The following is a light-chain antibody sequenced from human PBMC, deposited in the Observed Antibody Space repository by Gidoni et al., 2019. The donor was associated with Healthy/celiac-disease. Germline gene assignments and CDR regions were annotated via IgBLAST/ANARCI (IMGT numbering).Light chain of an antibody. CDR1: QSVSSSY. Sequence: EIVLTQSPGTLSLSPGERATLSCRASQSVSSSYLAWYQQKPGQAPRLLIYGASSRATGIPDRFSGSGSGTDFTLTISRLEPEDFAVYYCQQYGSSPLVTFXXXTKVEIK. CDR2: GAS. V-gene: IGKV3-20*01. J-gene: IGKJ1*01. CDR3: QQYGSSPLVT.